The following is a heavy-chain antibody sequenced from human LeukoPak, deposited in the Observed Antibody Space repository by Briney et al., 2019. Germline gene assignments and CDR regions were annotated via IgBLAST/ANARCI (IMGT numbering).Heavy chain of an antibody. D-gene: IGHD1-26*01. V-gene: IGHV3-33*01. CDR1: GFTFCIYG. CDR2: IWNDGSNK. J-gene: IGHJ4*02. CDR3: ARASGSYDY. Sequence: GGSLRLSCAASGFTFCIYGMHWVRQAPGKGLEWVAVIWNDGSNKYYADSVKGRFTISRDNSKNTMYLQMNSLRGEDTAVYYCARASGSYDYWGRGTLVTVSS.